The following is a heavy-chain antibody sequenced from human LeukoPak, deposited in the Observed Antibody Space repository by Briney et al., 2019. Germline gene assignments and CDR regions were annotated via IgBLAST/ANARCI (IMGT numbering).Heavy chain of an antibody. D-gene: IGHD3-3*01. CDR1: GGSISSGGYY. Sequence: SQTLSLTCTVSGGSISSGGYYWSWIRQHPGKGLEWIGYIYYSGSTYYNPSLKSRVTISVDTSKNQFSLKLSSVTAADTAVHYCASVYYDPPHYFDYWGQGTLVTVSS. J-gene: IGHJ4*02. CDR2: IYYSGST. V-gene: IGHV4-31*03. CDR3: ASVYYDPPHYFDY.